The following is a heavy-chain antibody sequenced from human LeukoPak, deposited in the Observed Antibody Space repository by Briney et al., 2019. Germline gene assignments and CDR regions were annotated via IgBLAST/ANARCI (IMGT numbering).Heavy chain of an antibody. D-gene: IGHD3-22*01. CDR2: IWYDGSNK. V-gene: IGHV3-33*01. J-gene: IGHJ6*02. Sequence: GGSLRLSCAASGFTFSSYGMHWVGQAPGKGLEGVAVIWYDGSNKYYADSVKGRFTISRDNSKNTLYLQMNSLRAEDTAVYYCARDRSGYSIYYYYGMDVWGQGTTVTVSS. CDR3: ARDRSGYSIYYYYGMDV. CDR1: GFTFSSYG.